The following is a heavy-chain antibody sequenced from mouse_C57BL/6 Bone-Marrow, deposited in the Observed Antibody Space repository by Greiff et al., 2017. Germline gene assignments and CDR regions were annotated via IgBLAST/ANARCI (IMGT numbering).Heavy chain of an antibody. V-gene: IGHV1-53*01. CDR1: GYTFTSSW. Sequence: QVQLQQPGTELVKPGASVKLSCKASGYTFTSSWMHWVKQRPGQGLEWIGNINPSNGGTNYNEKFKSKATLTVDKSSSTAYMQLSSLTSEDSAVYYCAREGFITWYFDVWGTGTTVTVSS. CDR3: AREGFITWYFDV. J-gene: IGHJ1*03. CDR2: INPSNGGT. D-gene: IGHD1-1*01.